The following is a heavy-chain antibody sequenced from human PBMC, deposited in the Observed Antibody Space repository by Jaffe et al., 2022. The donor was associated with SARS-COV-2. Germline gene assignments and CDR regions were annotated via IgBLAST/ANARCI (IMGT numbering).Heavy chain of an antibody. CDR1: GYTFTSYY. D-gene: IGHD3-22*01. CDR2: INARGGST. Sequence: QVQLVQSGAEVKKPGASVKVSCKASGYTFTSYYIHWVRQAPGQGLEWMGIINARGGSTDYAQRFQGRVTMTRDTSTSTVYMDLGSLRSEDTAVYYCARDPLGYSGNYFDYWGQGTLVTVSS. CDR3: ARDPLGYSGNYFDY. V-gene: IGHV1-46*01. J-gene: IGHJ4*02.